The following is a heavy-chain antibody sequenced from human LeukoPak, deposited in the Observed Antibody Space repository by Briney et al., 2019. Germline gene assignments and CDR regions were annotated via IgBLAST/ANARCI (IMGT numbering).Heavy chain of an antibody. Sequence: PGGSLRLSCAVSGVTVSSNYLSWVRQAPGKGLEWLSMMYSGGKTAYADSVRGRFTISRDNSKNTLYLQMNSLRGEDTAVYYCARETGCHNGVCFSYYYYGLVVWGQGGTVTVSS. CDR2: MYSGGKT. D-gene: IGHD2-8*01. V-gene: IGHV3-53*01. CDR1: GVTVSSNY. J-gene: IGHJ6*02. CDR3: ARETGCHNGVCFSYYYYGLVV.